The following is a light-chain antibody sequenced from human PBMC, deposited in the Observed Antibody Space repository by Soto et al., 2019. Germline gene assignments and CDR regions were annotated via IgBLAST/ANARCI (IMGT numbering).Light chain of an antibody. J-gene: IGLJ2*01. V-gene: IGLV1-44*01. CDR1: SSNIGSKT. Sequence: QSVLTHPPSASGTPGQRVTISCAGSSSNIGSKTVNWYQQLPGTAPKLLIYSNNHRPSGVPDRFSGSKSGTSAALAISGLQSEDEADYYCAAWDDSLNGVVFGGGTKLTVL. CDR2: SNN. CDR3: AAWDDSLNGVV.